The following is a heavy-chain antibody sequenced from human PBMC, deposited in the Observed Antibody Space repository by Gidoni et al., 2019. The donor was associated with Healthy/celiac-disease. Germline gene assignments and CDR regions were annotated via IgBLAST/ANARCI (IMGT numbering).Heavy chain of an antibody. D-gene: IGHD3-16*01. CDR1: GFIFSSYS. CDR3: ARVLGLVDYFDY. J-gene: IGHJ4*02. Sequence: EVQLVESGGGLVQPGGSLRLSCAASGFIFSSYSMNWVRQAPGKGLEWVSYSISSSSTIYYANSVKGRFTISRDNAKNSLYLQMNSLRAEDTAVYYCARVLGLVDYFDYWGQGTLVTVAS. CDR2: SISSSSTI. V-gene: IGHV3-48*01.